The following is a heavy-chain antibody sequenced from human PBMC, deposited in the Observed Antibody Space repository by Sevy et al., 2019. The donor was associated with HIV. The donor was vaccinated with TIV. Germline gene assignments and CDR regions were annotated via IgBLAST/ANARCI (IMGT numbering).Heavy chain of an antibody. J-gene: IGHJ6*02. D-gene: IGHD1-7*01. V-gene: IGHV4-34*01. CDR2: INHSGST. CDR1: GGSFSSYY. CDR3: ARSITGTTSDYYYGMDV. Sequence: SETLSLTCAVYGGSFSSYYWSWIRQPPGKGLEWIGEINHSGSTNYNPSLKSRVTISVDTSKNQFSLKLSSVTAADTAVYYCARSITGTTSDYYYGMDVWGQGTTVTVSS.